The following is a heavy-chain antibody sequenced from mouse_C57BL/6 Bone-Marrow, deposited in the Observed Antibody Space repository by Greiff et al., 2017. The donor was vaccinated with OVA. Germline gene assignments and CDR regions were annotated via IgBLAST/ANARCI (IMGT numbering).Heavy chain of an antibody. Sequence: EVKLMESGGDLVKPGGSLKLSCAASGFTFSSYGMSWVRQTPDKRLEWVATISSGGSYTYYPGSVKGRFTISRDNAKNTLYLQMSSLKSEDTAMYYCAREGYYWGQGTTLTVSS. J-gene: IGHJ2*01. V-gene: IGHV5-6*01. D-gene: IGHD3-3*01. CDR2: ISSGGSYT. CDR3: AREGYY. CDR1: GFTFSSYG.